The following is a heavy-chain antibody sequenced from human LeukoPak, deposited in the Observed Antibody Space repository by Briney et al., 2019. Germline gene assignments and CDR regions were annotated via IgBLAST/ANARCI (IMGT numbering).Heavy chain of an antibody. CDR1: GYTFTIYD. J-gene: IGHJ6*02. V-gene: IGHV1-8*01. D-gene: IGHD3-10*01. CDR3: ARYYYGSGSDDYYYGMDV. CDR2: MNPNSGNT. Sequence: ASVKVSCTSSGYTFTIYDINWVRQATGQGLEWMGWMNPNSGNTGYAQKFQGRVTMTRNTSKSTAYMELSSLRSEDTAVYYCARYYYGSGSDDYYYGMDVWGQGPTVTVSS.